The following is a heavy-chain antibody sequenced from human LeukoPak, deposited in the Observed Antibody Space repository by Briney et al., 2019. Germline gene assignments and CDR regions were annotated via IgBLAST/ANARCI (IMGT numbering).Heavy chain of an antibody. V-gene: IGHV3-23*01. CDR3: ARENWVYNWKYDSSGSGINY. J-gene: IGHJ4*02. CDR2: ISGSGVNR. Sequence: GSLRLSCAAPGFTFSSYGMSWVRQAPGKGLEWVSTISGSGVNRDYADSLKGRFTISRDNSKNTLYLQMNSLRAEDTAVYYCARENWVYNWKYDSSGSGINYWGQGTLVTVSS. CDR1: GFTFSSYG. D-gene: IGHD3-22*01.